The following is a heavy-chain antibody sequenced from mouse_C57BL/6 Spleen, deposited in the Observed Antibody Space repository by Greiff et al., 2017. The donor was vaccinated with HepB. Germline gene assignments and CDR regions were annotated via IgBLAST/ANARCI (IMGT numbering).Heavy chain of an antibody. CDR3: ARSKWVYSKEFAY. V-gene: IGHV1-50*01. J-gene: IGHJ3*01. Sequence: VKLQESGAELVKPGASVKLSCKASGYTFTSYWMQWVKQRPGQGLEWIGEIDPSDSYTNYNQKFKGKATLTVDTSSSTAYMQLSSLTSEDSAVYYCARSKWVYSKEFAYWGQGTLVTVSA. CDR1: GYTFTSYW. D-gene: IGHD2-5*01. CDR2: IDPSDSYT.